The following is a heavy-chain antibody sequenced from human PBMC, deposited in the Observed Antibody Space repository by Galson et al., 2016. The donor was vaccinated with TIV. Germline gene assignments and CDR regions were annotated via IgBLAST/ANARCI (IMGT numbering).Heavy chain of an antibody. CDR2: IYESGTT. CDR3: AREGSTVTMHHYFGMDV. V-gene: IGHV4-38-2*02. J-gene: IGHJ6*02. Sequence: SETLSLTCTVSGFSIKSGYFWGWIRQPPGKGLQWIGSIYESGTTYYNPSLKSRLTMSVDTSKNQFSLKLSSVSAADTAVYYCAREGSTVTMHHYFGMDVWGQGTSVTVSS. CDR1: GFSIKSGYF. D-gene: IGHD4-17*01.